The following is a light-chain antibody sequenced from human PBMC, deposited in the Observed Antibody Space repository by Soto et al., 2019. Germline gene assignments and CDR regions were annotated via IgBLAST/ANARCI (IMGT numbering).Light chain of an antibody. J-gene: IGKJ3*01. CDR3: QQYKSFWGT. Sequence: DIQMTQAPSTLSASVGDRVTITCRASQSISDWLAWYQQKPGKAPKLLISKASNLETGVPSRFSGSGSGTDFTLTISSRQPDDCATYYCQQYKSFWGTFGPGTKVDIK. CDR2: KAS. CDR1: QSISDW. V-gene: IGKV1-5*03.